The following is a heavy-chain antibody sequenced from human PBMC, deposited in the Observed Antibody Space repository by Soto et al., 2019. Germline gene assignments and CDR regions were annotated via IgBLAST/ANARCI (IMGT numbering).Heavy chain of an antibody. CDR1: GFTFSNAW. D-gene: IGHD2-2*01. V-gene: IGHV3-15*01. J-gene: IGHJ4*02. CDR2: IKSKTDGGTT. Sequence: EVQLVESGGGLVKPGGSLRLSCAASGFTFSNAWMSWVRQAPGKGLEWVGRIKSKTDGGTTDYAAPVKGRFTISRDDSKNTLYLQMNSLKTEDTAVYYCTTDVVVVPAAPVNRFDYWGQGTLVTVSS. CDR3: TTDVVVVPAAPVNRFDY.